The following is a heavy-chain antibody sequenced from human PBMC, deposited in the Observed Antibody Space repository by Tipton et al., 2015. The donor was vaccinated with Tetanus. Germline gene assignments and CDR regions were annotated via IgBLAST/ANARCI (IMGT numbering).Heavy chain of an antibody. CDR1: GYTFTSYG. J-gene: IGHJ6*02. CDR3: ARDSRVQWLVSGWYYYYGMDV. Sequence: QLVQSGPEVKKPGASVKVSCKASGYTFTSYGISWVRQAPGQGLEWMGWISAYNGNTNYAQKLQGRVTMTTDTSTSTAYMELRSLRSDDTAVYYCARDSRVQWLVSGWYYYYGMDVWGQGTTVTVSS. CDR2: ISAYNGNT. V-gene: IGHV1-18*01. D-gene: IGHD6-19*01.